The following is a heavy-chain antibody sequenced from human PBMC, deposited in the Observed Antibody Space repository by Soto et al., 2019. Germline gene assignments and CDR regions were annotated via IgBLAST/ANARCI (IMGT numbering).Heavy chain of an antibody. CDR2: IYYSGST. D-gene: IGHD2-2*01. J-gene: IGHJ4*02. Sequence: SETLSLTCTVSGGSISSSSYYWGWIRQPPGKGLEWIGSIYYSGSTYYNPSLKSRVTISVDTSKNQFSLKLSSVTAADTAVYYCASSYCSSTSCYEGIVDYWGQGTLVTVS. CDR1: GGSISSSSYY. V-gene: IGHV4-39*01. CDR3: ASSYCSSTSCYEGIVDY.